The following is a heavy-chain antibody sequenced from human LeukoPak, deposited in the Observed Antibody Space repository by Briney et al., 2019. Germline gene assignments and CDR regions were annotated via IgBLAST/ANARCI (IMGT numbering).Heavy chain of an antibody. CDR2: IYSGGPT. D-gene: IGHD2-15*01. CDR3: ARVGSRYCSGANCYDGF. V-gene: IGHV3-53*05. J-gene: IGHJ4*02. CDR1: GFTVSLYH. Sequence: GGSLRLSCAASGFTVSLYHMTWVRQAPGKGLEWVSVIYSGGPTYYADSVKGRFTISRDNSKNTLYLQMNNLRAEDTAIYYCARVGSRYCSGANCYDGFWGRGTLVSVSS.